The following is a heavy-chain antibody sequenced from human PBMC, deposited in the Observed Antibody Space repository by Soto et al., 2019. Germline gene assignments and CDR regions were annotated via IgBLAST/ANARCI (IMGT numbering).Heavy chain of an antibody. CDR1: GFTFSSYG. CDR2: ISVTSTTI. D-gene: IGHD3-22*01. Sequence: PGGSLRLSCAASGFTFSSYGMHWVRQAPGKGLEWISYISVTSTTIHYADSVRGRFAISRDNAKNSLFLQMDSLRVEDTAVYYCARSMHYSDGSNYSPFDYWGQGTLVTVSS. V-gene: IGHV3-48*01. J-gene: IGHJ4*02. CDR3: ARSMHYSDGSNYSPFDY.